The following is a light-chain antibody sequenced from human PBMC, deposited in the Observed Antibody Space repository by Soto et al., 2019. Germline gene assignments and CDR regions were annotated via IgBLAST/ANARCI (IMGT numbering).Light chain of an antibody. CDR3: MQGTHWPWT. V-gene: IGKV2-30*02. J-gene: IGKJ1*01. Sequence: DVVMTQSPLSLPVTLGQPASISCMSSQSLIHSDGDTYLNWFQQRPGQSPRRLIYKVSDRDSGVPDRFTGSGSGTVFTLKISRVEAEDVGVYYCMQGTHWPWTFGQGTEVEIK. CDR2: KVS. CDR1: QSLIHSDGDTY.